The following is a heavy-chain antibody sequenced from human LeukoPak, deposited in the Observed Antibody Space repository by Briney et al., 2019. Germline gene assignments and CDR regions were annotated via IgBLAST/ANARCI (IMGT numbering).Heavy chain of an antibody. V-gene: IGHV5-51*01. Sequence: GESLKISCKGSGSIFTSYWIGWVRQLPGKGLEWMGIIYPGDSDTRYSPSFQGQVTISADKSISTAYLQWSSLKASDTAMYYCARVHGITIFGVVIRPFDYWGQGTLVTVSS. J-gene: IGHJ4*02. CDR1: GSIFTSYW. CDR2: IYPGDSDT. CDR3: ARVHGITIFGVVIRPFDY. D-gene: IGHD3-3*01.